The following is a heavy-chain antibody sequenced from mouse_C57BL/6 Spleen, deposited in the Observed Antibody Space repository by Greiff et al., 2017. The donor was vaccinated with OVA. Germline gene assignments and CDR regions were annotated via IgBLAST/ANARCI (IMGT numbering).Heavy chain of an antibody. CDR2: IHPNSGST. CDR3: ARGTTVVAAEGY. CDR1: GYTFTSYW. J-gene: IGHJ2*01. Sequence: VQLQQPGAELVKPGASVKLSCKASGYTFTSYWMHWVKQRPGQGLEWIGMIHPNSGSTNYNEKFKSKATLTVDKSSSTAYMQLSSLTSEDSAVYYCARGTTVVAAEGYWGQGTTLTVSS. V-gene: IGHV1-64*01. D-gene: IGHD1-1*01.